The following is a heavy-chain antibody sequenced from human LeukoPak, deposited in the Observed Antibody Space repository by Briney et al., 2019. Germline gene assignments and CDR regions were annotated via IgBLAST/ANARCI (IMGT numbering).Heavy chain of an antibody. CDR1: GGSFSGYY. V-gene: IGHV4-34*01. Sequence: PSETLSLTCAVYGGSFSGYYWSWIRQPQGKGLEWIGEINHSGSTNYNPSLKSRVTISVDTSKNQFSLKLSSVTAADTAVYYCARGGRIAAAFYYYYMDVWGKGTTVTVSS. J-gene: IGHJ6*03. CDR2: INHSGST. CDR3: ARGGRIAAAFYYYYMDV. D-gene: IGHD6-13*01.